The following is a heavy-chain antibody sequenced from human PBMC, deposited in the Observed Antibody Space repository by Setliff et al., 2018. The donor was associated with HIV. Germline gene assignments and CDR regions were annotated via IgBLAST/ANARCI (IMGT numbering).Heavy chain of an antibody. D-gene: IGHD1-26*01. CDR3: ARDGGDPRYSGTYNY. CDR1: GDSVSSASYY. CDR2: INQSGGI. Sequence: PSETLSLTCTVSGDSVSSASYYWSWIRQPPGKGLEWIGEINQSGGINYNPSLKSRVTISVDTSKNQFSLKLTSVTAADTAMYFCARDGGDPRYSGTYNYWGQGALVTVSS. J-gene: IGHJ4*02. V-gene: IGHV4-61*01.